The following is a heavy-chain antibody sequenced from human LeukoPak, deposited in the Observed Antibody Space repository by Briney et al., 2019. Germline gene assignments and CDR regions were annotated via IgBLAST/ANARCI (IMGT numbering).Heavy chain of an antibody. J-gene: IGHJ4*02. D-gene: IGHD3-10*01. CDR3: ARVSPYYYGSGFRYYFDY. V-gene: IGHV1-69*05. CDR1: GGTFSSYA. CDR2: IIPIFGTA. Sequence: ASVKVSCKASGGTFSSYAISWVRQAPGQGLEWMGGIIPIFGTANYAQKFQGRVTITTDESTSTAYMELSSLRSEDTAVYYCARVSPYYYGSGFRYYFDYWGQGTLVTVSA.